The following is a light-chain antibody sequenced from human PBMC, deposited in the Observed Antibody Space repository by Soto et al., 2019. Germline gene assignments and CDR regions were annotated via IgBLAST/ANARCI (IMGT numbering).Light chain of an antibody. CDR1: QSVANNY. Sequence: EIVLTQSPGTLSLSPGDRGTLSCRASQSVANNYLAWYQQKPGQAPRLLIYGASNRATGTPDRFSGSGSGTDFPLTISRLEPEDFAVYHCQQYGSSPGTFGQGTKLEIK. CDR3: QQYGSSPGT. J-gene: IGKJ2*01. CDR2: GAS. V-gene: IGKV3-20*01.